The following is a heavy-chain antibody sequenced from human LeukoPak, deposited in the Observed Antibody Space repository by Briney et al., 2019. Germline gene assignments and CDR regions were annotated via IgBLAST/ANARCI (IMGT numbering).Heavy chain of an antibody. CDR3: AKVGDYGSGSPLFYGMDV. CDR2: ISGDGGST. V-gene: IGHV3-43*02. D-gene: IGHD3-10*01. CDR1: GFTFDVYA. J-gene: IGHJ6*02. Sequence: GGSLRLSCAASGFTFDVYAMLGVREAPGKAREWVSLISGDGGSTYYADSVKGRFTISRDNSKNSLYLQMNSLRTEDTALYYCAKVGDYGSGSPLFYGMDVWGQGTTVTVSS.